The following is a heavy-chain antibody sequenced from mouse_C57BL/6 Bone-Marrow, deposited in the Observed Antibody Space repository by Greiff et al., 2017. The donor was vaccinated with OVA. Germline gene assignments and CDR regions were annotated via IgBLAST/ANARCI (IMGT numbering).Heavy chain of an antibody. V-gene: IGHV5-4*01. CDR1: GFTFSSYA. J-gene: IGHJ4*01. CDR3: ARDPHSNYAMDY. Sequence: EVKLQESGGGLVKPGGSLKLSCAASGFTFSSYAMSWVRQTPEKRLEWVATISDGGSYTYYPDNVKGRFTISRDNAKNNLYLQMSHLKSEDTAMYYCARDPHSNYAMDYWGQGTSVTVSS. D-gene: IGHD2-5*01. CDR2: ISDGGSYT.